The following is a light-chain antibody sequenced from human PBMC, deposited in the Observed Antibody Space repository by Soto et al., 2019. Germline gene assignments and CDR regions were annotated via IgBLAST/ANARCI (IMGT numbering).Light chain of an antibody. CDR1: RDIRKY. Sequence: DIQMTQSPSSLSASVGDRVTITCQASRDIRKYLNGYQQKPGKAPKLLIYDASNLETGVTSRFSGSGSGTDFTFTISSLQSEDIATYYCQQCQTLVSFGGGTKVEIK. V-gene: IGKV1-33*01. CDR2: DAS. CDR3: QQCQTLVS. J-gene: IGKJ4*01.